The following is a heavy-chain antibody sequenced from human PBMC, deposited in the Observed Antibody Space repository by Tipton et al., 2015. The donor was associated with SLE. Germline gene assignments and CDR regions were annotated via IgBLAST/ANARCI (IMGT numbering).Heavy chain of an antibody. CDR3: AKEKTDQIFPSNWFDP. CDR1: GFNFDDFA. CDR2: ISWNSGAT. Sequence: RSLRLSCAASGFNFDDFAMHWVRQAPGKGLEWVSGISWNSGATGYGDSVKGRFTISRDNAKNSLYLQMNSLRPEDTALYYCAKEKTDQIFPSNWFDPWGQGTLVTVSS. V-gene: IGHV3-9*01. J-gene: IGHJ5*02. D-gene: IGHD3-9*01.